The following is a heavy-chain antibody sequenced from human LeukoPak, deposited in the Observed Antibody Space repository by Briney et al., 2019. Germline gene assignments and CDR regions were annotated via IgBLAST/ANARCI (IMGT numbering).Heavy chain of an antibody. D-gene: IGHD2-2*03. J-gene: IGHJ4*02. V-gene: IGHV3-30*03. CDR2: ISYDGSNK. CDR1: GFTFSSYG. CDR3: ATDLDIVVVPAAEAENDY. Sequence: GGSLRLSCAASGFTFSSYGMHWVRQAPGKGLEWVAVISYDGSNKYYADSVKGRFTISRDNSKNTLYLQMNSLRAEDTAVYYCATDLDIVVVPAAEAENDYWGQGTLVTVSS.